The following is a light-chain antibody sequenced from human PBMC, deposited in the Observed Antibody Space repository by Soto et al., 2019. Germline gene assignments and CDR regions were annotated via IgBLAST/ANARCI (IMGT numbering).Light chain of an antibody. Sequence: QAAPAPPASPSGAPWQSVTISCPGNSLDIGSYTYISWYQQHPGKAPKLMIFDVSYRPSGISDRFSGSKSGNTASLTISGLQPEDEADYYCSSYGASSTLFGGGTKVTVL. CDR2: DVS. CDR1: SLDIGSYTY. CDR3: SSYGASSTL. V-gene: IGLV2-14*03. J-gene: IGLJ2*01.